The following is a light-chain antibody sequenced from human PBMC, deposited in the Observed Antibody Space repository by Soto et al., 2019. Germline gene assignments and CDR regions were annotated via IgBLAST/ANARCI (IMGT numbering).Light chain of an antibody. CDR2: DAY. J-gene: IGKJ5*01. V-gene: IGKV3-20*01. Sequence: EIVLTQSPGTLSLSPGERATLSCRASQSVSSSCLGWYQQKPGQAPRLLIYDAYSRVTGSPDRFSGGGSGTDFTLTISRLEPEDFAVYYCQQYCSSPITFGQGTRLEIK. CDR3: QQYCSSPIT. CDR1: QSVSSSC.